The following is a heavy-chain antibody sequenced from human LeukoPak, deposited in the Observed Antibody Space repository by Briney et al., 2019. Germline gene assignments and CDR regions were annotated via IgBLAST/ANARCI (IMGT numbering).Heavy chain of an antibody. CDR3: ARDQSYYYDNSGPIFDY. Sequence: EASVKVSCKASGGTFSSYAISWVRQAPGQGLEWMGRIIPIFGTANYAQKFQGRVTITTDESTSSAYMELSSLRSEDTAVYYCARDQSYYYDNSGPIFDYWGQGTLVTVSS. CDR2: IIPIFGTA. CDR1: GGTFSSYA. J-gene: IGHJ4*02. V-gene: IGHV1-69*05. D-gene: IGHD3-22*01.